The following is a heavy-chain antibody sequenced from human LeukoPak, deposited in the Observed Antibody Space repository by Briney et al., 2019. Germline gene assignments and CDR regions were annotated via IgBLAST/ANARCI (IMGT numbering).Heavy chain of an antibody. D-gene: IGHD3-22*01. CDR1: GYTFTSYG. J-gene: IGHJ3*02. Sequence: GASVKVSCKASGYTFTSYGISWVRQAPGQGLEWMGRIIPIFGTANYAQKFQGRVTITTDESTSTAYMELSSLRSEDTAVYYCAREKRKTYYYDSSGFDAFDIWGQGTMVTVSS. CDR3: AREKRKTYYYDSSGFDAFDI. CDR2: IIPIFGTA. V-gene: IGHV1-69*05.